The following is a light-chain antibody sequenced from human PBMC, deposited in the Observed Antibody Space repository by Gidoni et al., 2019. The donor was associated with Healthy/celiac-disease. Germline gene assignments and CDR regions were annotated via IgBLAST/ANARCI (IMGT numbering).Light chain of an antibody. CDR1: PSVSSSY. Sequence: GTLSLSPGERATLSCRASPSVSSSYLAWYQQKPGQGPRLLIYGESSRATGIPDRFSGSGSGTDFTLTISRLEPEDFAVYYCQQYGSSPRLTFGGGTKVEIK. CDR2: GES. J-gene: IGKJ4*01. V-gene: IGKV3-20*01. CDR3: QQYGSSPRLT.